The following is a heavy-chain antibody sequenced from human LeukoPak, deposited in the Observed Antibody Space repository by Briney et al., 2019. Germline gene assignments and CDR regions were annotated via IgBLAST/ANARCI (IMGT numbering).Heavy chain of an antibody. J-gene: IGHJ6*03. V-gene: IGHV3-64*01. CDR3: ARDKWFGELLEYYYYMDV. D-gene: IGHD3-10*01. Sequence: GGSLRLSCAASGFTFSSYAMHWVRQAPGKGLEYVSAISSNGGSTYYANSVKGRFTISRDNSKNTLYLQMGSLRAEDMAVYYCARDKWFGELLEYYYYMDVWGKGTTVTVSS. CDR2: ISSNGGST. CDR1: GFTFSSYA.